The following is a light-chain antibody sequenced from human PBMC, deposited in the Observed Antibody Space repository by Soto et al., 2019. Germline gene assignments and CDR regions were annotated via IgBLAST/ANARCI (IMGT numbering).Light chain of an antibody. CDR2: GAS. CDR3: QQHGSSPWT. V-gene: IGKV3-15*01. CDR1: QSVSSN. J-gene: IGKJ1*01. Sequence: ERVMTQSPATLSVSPGERATLSCRASQSVSSNLAWYQQKPGQAPRLLIYGASTRATGIPARFSGSGSGTEFTLTISRLEPEDFAVYHCQQHGSSPWTFGQGTKVAIK.